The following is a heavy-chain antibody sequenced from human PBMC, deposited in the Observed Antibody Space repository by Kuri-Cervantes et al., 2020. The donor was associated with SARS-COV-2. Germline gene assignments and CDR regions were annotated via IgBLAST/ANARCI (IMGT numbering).Heavy chain of an antibody. CDR3: ANSFKGVVVAASFDS. CDR1: GFTFSSYA. J-gene: IGHJ4*02. Sequence: LSLTCAASGFTFSSYAMSWARQAPGKGLEWVSAISGSGGKTYYADSVKGRFTISRDNSKNTFYLQMNSLRAEDTAVYYCANSFKGVVVAASFDSWGQGTPVTVSS. D-gene: IGHD2-15*01. V-gene: IGHV3-23*01. CDR2: ISGSGGKT.